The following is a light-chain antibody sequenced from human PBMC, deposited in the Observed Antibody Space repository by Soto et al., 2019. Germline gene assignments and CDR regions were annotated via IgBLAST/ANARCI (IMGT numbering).Light chain of an antibody. CDR1: QGIRND. V-gene: IGKV1-17*01. CDR3: LQHNSYPLT. Sequence: IPRSHPSLSASVGDRVTITCRASQGIRNDLGWYQQKPGKPPKLLIYAASSLHSGVPSRFSGSGFGTEFTLTISSLQPEDFATYYCLQHNSYPLTFGGGTKVDIK. J-gene: IGKJ4*01. CDR2: AAS.